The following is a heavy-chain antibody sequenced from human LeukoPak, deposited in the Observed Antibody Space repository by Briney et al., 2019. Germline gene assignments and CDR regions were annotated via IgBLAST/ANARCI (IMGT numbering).Heavy chain of an antibody. CDR2: INWNTNSI. CDR3: AKGSSGWSTDAFDI. CDR1: GFTFDDYA. J-gene: IGHJ3*02. D-gene: IGHD6-19*01. V-gene: IGHV3-9*01. Sequence: PGGSLRLSCAASGFTFDDYAMHWVRQAPGKGLEWVSGINWNTNSIKYAGSVKGRFTISRDNAKNSLYLQMNSLGAEDTAFYYCAKGSSGWSTDAFDIWGQGTMVTVSS.